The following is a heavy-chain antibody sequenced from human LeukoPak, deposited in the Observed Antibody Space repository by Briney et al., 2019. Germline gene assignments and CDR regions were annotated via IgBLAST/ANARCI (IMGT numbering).Heavy chain of an antibody. J-gene: IGHJ6*02. V-gene: IGHV3-9*01. CDR2: ISWNSGSI. CDR1: GFTFDDYA. Sequence: GRSLRLSCAASGFTFDDYAMDWVRQAPGKGLEWVSCISWNSGSIGYADSVKGRFTISRDNARNSLYLQMNSLRAEDTALYYCAKGNYGMDVWGQGTTVTVSS. CDR3: AKGNYGMDV.